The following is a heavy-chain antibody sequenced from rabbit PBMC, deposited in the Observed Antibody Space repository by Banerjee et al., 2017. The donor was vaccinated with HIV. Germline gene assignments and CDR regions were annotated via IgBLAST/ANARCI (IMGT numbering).Heavy chain of an antibody. D-gene: IGHD1-1*01. CDR2: IEGGNSAFS. V-gene: IGHV1S40*01. CDR1: GVSFSSNHY. J-gene: IGHJ2*01. CDR3: ARNYVNAFDP. Sequence: QSLEESGGGLVKPGASLTLTCTASGVSFSSNHYMCWVRQAPGKGLEWIACIEGGNSAFSYFASWPKGRFTISKTSSTTVTLQMTSLTAADTATYFCARNYVNAFDPWGQGTLVTVS.